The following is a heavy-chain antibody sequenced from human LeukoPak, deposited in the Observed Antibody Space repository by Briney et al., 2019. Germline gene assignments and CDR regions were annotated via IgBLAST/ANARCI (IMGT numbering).Heavy chain of an antibody. Sequence: SETLSLTCTVSGCSISSYYWSWIRQPPGKGLEWIGYIYYSGSTNYNPSLKSRVTISVDTSKNQFSLKLSSVTAADTAVYYCARDSSSGSFWFDPWGQGTLVTVSS. CDR2: IYYSGST. CDR3: ARDSSSGSFWFDP. J-gene: IGHJ5*02. D-gene: IGHD6-19*01. V-gene: IGHV4-59*12. CDR1: GCSISSYY.